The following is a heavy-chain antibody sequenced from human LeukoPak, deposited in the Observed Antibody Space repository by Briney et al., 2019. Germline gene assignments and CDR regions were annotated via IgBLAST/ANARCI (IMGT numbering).Heavy chain of an antibody. CDR3: AKGIYYDRSGFSPLAFDY. Sequence: SETLSLTCAVYGGSFSGYYWSWIRQPPGKGLEWIGYIYYSGSTNYNPSLKSRVTISVDTSKNQFSLKLSSVTAADTAVYNCAKGIYYDRSGFSPLAFDYWGLGTLVTVSS. CDR1: GGSFSGYY. CDR2: IYYSGST. J-gene: IGHJ4*02. V-gene: IGHV4-59*01. D-gene: IGHD3-22*01.